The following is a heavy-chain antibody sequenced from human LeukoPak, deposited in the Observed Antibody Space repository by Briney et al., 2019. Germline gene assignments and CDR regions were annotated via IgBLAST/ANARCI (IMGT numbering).Heavy chain of an antibody. CDR3: ARVWLGDYYFDY. CDR2: ISYDGSNK. J-gene: IGHJ4*02. V-gene: IGHV3-30*04. CDR1: GFTFSSYA. Sequence: TGGSLRLSCAASGFTFSSYAMHWVRQAPGKGLEWVAVISYDGSNKYYADSVKGRFTISRDNSKNTLYLQMNSLRAEDTAVYYCARVWLGDYYFDYWGQGTLVTVSS. D-gene: IGHD3-10*01.